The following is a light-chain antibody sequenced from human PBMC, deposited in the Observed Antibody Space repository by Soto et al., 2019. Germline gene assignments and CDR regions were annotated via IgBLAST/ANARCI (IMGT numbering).Light chain of an antibody. J-gene: IGKJ1*01. CDR2: AAS. V-gene: IGKV3-20*01. CDR1: QSISNTY. Sequence: EIVLTQSPGTLSLSPGERATLSCRASQSISNTYLAWYQQKPGQAPGRLIYAASSRATGIPERFSGSGSGTDFTLTISRLEPEDFAVYYCQHYGSSPRTFGPGTKVEIK. CDR3: QHYGSSPRT.